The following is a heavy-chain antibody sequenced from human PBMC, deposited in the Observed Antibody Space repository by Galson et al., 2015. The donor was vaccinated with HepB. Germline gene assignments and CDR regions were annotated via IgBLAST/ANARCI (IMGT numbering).Heavy chain of an antibody. CDR1: GFTFSSYA. Sequence: SLRLSCAASGFTFSSYAMHWVRQAPGKGLEWVAVISYDGRNKYYADSVKGRFTISRDNSKNTLYLQMNSLRAEDTAVYYCARDPGTIGYCSGGSCYYFDYWGQGTLVTVSS. J-gene: IGHJ4*02. D-gene: IGHD2-15*01. CDR3: ARDPGTIGYCSGGSCYYFDY. CDR2: ISYDGRNK. V-gene: IGHV3-30-3*01.